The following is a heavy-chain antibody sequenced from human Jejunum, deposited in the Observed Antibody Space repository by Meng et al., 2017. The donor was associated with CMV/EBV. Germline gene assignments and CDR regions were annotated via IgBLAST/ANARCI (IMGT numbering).Heavy chain of an antibody. CDR3: AKDGSRSSSWQRFDS. CDR1: GFTFGTYG. J-gene: IGHJ4*02. CDR2: FSTSGGAT. V-gene: IGHV3-23*01. Sequence: GFTFGTYGMRWVRQAPGKGLEWVSGFSTSGGATFYADSVQGRFTLSRDQSNSTLYLQMNSLRADDTAIYYCAKDGSRSSSWQRFDSWGQGTLVTVSS. D-gene: IGHD6-13*01.